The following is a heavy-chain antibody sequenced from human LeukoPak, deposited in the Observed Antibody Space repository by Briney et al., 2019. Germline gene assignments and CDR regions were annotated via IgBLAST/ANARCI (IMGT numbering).Heavy chain of an antibody. J-gene: IGHJ4*02. Sequence: SETLSLTCTVSGYTISSGYYWSWIRQPPGKGLEWIGSIYHSGSTYYNPSLKSRVTISVDTSKNQFSLKLSSVTAADTAVYYCARDELTNYFDYWGQGTLVTVSS. CDR1: GYTISSGYY. V-gene: IGHV4-38-2*02. CDR3: ARDELTNYFDY. CDR2: IYHSGST. D-gene: IGHD1-26*01.